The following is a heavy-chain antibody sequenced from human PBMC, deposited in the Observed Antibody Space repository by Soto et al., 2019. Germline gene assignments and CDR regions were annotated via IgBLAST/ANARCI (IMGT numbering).Heavy chain of an antibody. V-gene: IGHV3-23*01. J-gene: IGHJ6*03. Sequence: GGSLRLSCAASGFTFSSYAMSWVRQAPGKGLEWVSAISGSGGSTYYADSVKGRFTISRDNSKNTLYLQMNSLRAEDTAVYYCAKGPSYYDQHYYYYMDVWGKGTTVTVSS. CDR2: ISGSGGST. CDR1: GFTFSSYA. D-gene: IGHD3-3*01. CDR3: AKGPSYYDQHYYYYMDV.